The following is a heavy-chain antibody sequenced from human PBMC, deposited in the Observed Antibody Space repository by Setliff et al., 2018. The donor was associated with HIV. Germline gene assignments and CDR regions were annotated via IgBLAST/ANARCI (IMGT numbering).Heavy chain of an antibody. CDR3: ARLMHYYDSFWVLWRENYFDS. J-gene: IGHJ4*01. CDR2: IYTSGST. V-gene: IGHV4-4*08. CDR1: GGSISSHY. Sequence: PSVTLSLTCTVPGGSISSHYWSWIRPPPGKGLEWIGHIYTSGSTNYNASLKSLLTIAIDTSKSQFSLKLNSVTAADTAVYYCARLMHYYDSFWVLWRENYFDSWGRGTLVTVSS. D-gene: IGHD3-22*01.